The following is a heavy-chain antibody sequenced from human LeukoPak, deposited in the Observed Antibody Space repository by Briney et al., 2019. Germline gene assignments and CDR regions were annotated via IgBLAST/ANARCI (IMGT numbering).Heavy chain of an antibody. D-gene: IGHD2-2*01. Sequence: GGSLRLSCAASGFNFNSYTMHWVRQAPGKGLEWVAVISYDGGDKFYADSVKGRFTISRDNSKNTLYLQMNSLRAEDTAVYYCAKVGVVCSSTSCYVLDYFDYWGQGTLVTVSS. V-gene: IGHV3-30*04. CDR3: AKVGVVCSSTSCYVLDYFDY. J-gene: IGHJ4*02. CDR1: GFNFNSYT. CDR2: ISYDGGDK.